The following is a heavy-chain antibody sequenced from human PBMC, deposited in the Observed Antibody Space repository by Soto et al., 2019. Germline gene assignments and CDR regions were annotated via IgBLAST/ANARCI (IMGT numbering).Heavy chain of an antibody. J-gene: IGHJ6*02. CDR2: ISWDGGST. CDR3: AKDIDSGSYSGAYYGMDV. CDR1: GFTFDDYT. D-gene: IGHD1-26*01. Sequence: GGSLRLSCAASGFTFDDYTMHWVRQAPGKGLEWVSLISWDGGSTYYADSVKGRFTISRDNSKNSLYLQMNSLRTEDTALYYCAKDIDSGSYSGAYYGMDVWGQGTTVTVSS. V-gene: IGHV3-43*01.